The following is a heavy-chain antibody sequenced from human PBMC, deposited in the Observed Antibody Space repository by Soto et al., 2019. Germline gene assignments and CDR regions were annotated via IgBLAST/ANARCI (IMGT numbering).Heavy chain of an antibody. CDR3: AKGSRARRYYFDY. V-gene: IGHV3-30*18. CDR1: GFTFSSYG. CDR2: ISYDGSNK. Sequence: QVQLVESGGGVVQPGRSLRLSCAASGFTFSSYGMHWVRQAPGKGLEWVAVISYDGSNKYYAVSVKGGFTISRDNSKNTQYLQMNSLRVEDTAVYSCAKGSRARRYYFDYWGQGTLVTVSS. J-gene: IGHJ4*02.